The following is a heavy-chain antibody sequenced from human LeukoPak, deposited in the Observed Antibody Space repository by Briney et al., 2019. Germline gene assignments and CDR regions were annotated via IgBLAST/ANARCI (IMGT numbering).Heavy chain of an antibody. Sequence: ASVKVSCKASGYTFTSYDINWVRQATGQGLEWMGWMNPNSGNTGYAQKFQGRVTMTRNTSISTAYTELSSLRSEDTAVYYCARGFEDFWSGYFPPLYYYYGMDVWGQGTTVTVSS. D-gene: IGHD3-3*01. CDR1: GYTFTSYD. V-gene: IGHV1-8*01. CDR3: ARGFEDFWSGYFPPLYYYYGMDV. CDR2: MNPNSGNT. J-gene: IGHJ6*02.